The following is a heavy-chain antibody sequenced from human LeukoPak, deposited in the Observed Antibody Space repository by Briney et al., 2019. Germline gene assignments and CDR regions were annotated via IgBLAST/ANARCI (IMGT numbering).Heavy chain of an antibody. CDR1: SDSISTYY. V-gene: IGHV4-4*07. Sequence: SETLSLTCTVSSDSISTYYWSWIRQPAGKGLEWIGRIYASGSTNYNPSLKSRVTMSVDTSKNQFSLKLTSVTAADTAICYCAREGSQFRYFDYWGQGTLVTVSS. D-gene: IGHD3-10*01. J-gene: IGHJ4*02. CDR2: IYASGST. CDR3: AREGSQFRYFDY.